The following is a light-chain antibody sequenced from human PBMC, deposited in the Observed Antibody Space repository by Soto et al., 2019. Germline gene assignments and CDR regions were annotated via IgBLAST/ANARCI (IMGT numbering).Light chain of an antibody. CDR2: GAS. CDR1: ESVSNNY. CDR3: QQYGSSGT. V-gene: IGKV3-20*01. Sequence: VMTQSPATLSVSPGERATLSCRASESVSNNYLAWYQQKPGQAPRLLIYGASNRATGIPDRFSGSGSGTDFTLTISRLEPEDFAVYYCQQYGSSGTFGQGTKVDIK. J-gene: IGKJ1*01.